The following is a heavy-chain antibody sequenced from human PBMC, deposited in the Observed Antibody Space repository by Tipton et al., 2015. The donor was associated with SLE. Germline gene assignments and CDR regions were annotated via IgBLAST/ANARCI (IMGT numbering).Heavy chain of an antibody. J-gene: IGHJ5*02. CDR1: GGSLRS. Sequence: TLSLTCTVSGGSLRSGNWIRQPPGKGLEWIGYMYNSGNINYPPSLNPSLKSRVTISVDTSKSQFSLELTSVTAADTAVYYCARQGEYSSSSGFWFDPWGQGTLVTVSS. D-gene: IGHD6-6*01. CDR3: ARQGEYSSSSGFWFDP. CDR2: MYNSGNI. V-gene: IGHV4-59*08.